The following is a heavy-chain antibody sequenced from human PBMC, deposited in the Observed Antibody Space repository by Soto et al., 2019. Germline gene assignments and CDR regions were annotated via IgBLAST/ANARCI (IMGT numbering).Heavy chain of an antibody. Sequence: GVSLRLSCAASGFTFSNAWMSWVAQAPGKGLEWVGRIKSRTDGGTTDYAGPVKDRFTISRDDSKNTLYLQMNSLKTEDTAVYYCTTNLYCSSTSCHKGDYYYYGMDVWGQGTTVTVSS. CDR2: IKSRTDGGTT. V-gene: IGHV3-15*01. CDR3: TTNLYCSSTSCHKGDYYYYGMDV. D-gene: IGHD2-2*01. J-gene: IGHJ6*02. CDR1: GFTFSNAW.